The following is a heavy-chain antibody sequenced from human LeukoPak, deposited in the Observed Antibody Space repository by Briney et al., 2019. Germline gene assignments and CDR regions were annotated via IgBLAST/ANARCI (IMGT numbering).Heavy chain of an antibody. V-gene: IGHV5-51*01. CDR3: ARLQLGTTEPFDS. D-gene: IGHD1-14*01. Sequence: LGESLKISCKGSGYSFSNYWIAWVRQMPGKGLEWIGIIYPGDSDTRYSPSFEGQVTISADKSINTTYLQWASLKASDTAIYYCARLQLGTTEPFDSWGQGTLVTVSS. CDR1: GYSFSNYW. CDR2: IYPGDSDT. J-gene: IGHJ4*02.